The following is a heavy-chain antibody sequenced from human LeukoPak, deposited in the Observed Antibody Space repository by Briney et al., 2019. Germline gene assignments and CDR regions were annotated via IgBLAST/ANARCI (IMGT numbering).Heavy chain of an antibody. CDR2: IIPIFGTA. V-gene: IGHV1-69*13. CDR1: GGTFSSYA. D-gene: IGHD1-26*01. CDR3: ASSLGHIVGASGSFDY. J-gene: IGHJ4*02. Sequence: ASVKVSCKASGGTFSSYAISWVRQAPGQGLERMGGIIPIFGTANYAQKFQGRVTITADESTSTAYIELSSLRSEDTAVYYCASSLGHIVGASGSFDYWGQGTLVTVSS.